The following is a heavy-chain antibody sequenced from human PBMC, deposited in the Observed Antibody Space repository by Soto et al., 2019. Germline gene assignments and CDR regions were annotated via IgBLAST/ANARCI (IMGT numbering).Heavy chain of an antibody. CDR1: GGSISSYY. J-gene: IGHJ6*03. CDR2: IYYSGST. V-gene: IGHV4-59*08. D-gene: IGHD3-3*01. CDR3: ARLRFWSGYYFYYMDV. Sequence: SETLSLTCTVSGGSISSYYWSWIRQPPGKGLEWIGYIYYSGSTNYNPSLKSRVTISVDTSKNQFSLKLSSVTAADTAVYYCARLRFWSGYYFYYMDVWGKGTTVTVSS.